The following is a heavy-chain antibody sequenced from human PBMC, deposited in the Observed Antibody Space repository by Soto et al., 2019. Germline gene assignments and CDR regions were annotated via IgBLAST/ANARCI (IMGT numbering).Heavy chain of an antibody. V-gene: IGHV3-23*01. CDR3: AKDNRAGGNSTLCFGF. D-gene: IGHD3-10*01. CDR1: GFKYSNYA. Sequence: GGSLKLSCAASGFKYSNYAMSCVRQAPGKGLEWVSLISATCNGTYYADSVKSRFTSSRDNSHNTLYLQVHSFTAEDTAVEYYAKDNRAGGNSTLCFGFWGKGAQVTVSS. J-gene: IGHJ4*02. CDR2: ISATCNGT.